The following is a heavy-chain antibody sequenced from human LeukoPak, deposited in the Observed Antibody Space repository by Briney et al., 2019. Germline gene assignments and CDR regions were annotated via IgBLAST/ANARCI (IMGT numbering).Heavy chain of an antibody. CDR3: AKGTVRSCSGPSCYPLDS. CDR1: GFTFSSYA. J-gene: IGHJ4*02. V-gene: IGHV3-23*01. Sequence: PGGSLRLSCAASGFTFSSYAMTWVRQAPVKGLEWLSVVTDTGGNTYHADSVKGRFTISRDNSKNTVYLEVNSLRVEDTAVYYCAKGTVRSCSGPSCYPLDSWGQGTLVTVSS. CDR2: VTDTGGNT. D-gene: IGHD2-15*01.